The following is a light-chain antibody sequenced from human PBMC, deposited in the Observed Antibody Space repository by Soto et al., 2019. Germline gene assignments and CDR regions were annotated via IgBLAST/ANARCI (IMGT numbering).Light chain of an antibody. CDR3: QQSYSFPRT. CDR2: AAS. V-gene: IGKV1-39*01. CDR1: QSISEY. J-gene: IGKJ1*01. Sequence: DIQMTQSPSSLSASVGDTVTFTCRASQSISEYLNWYQQKPGKAPRLLIYAASNLDNGVPSRFSGSGSGTTFTLTIRSLQPEDFATYYCQQSYSFPRTFGKGSKLEV.